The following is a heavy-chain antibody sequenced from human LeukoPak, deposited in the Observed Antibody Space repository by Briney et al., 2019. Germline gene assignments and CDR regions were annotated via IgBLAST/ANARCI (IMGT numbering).Heavy chain of an antibody. CDR2: IYSGGST. J-gene: IGHJ4*02. CDR1: GFTVSSNY. D-gene: IGHD3-22*01. CDR3: ARNPSYYYDSSGYYLDY. V-gene: IGHV3-66*01. Sequence: PGGSLRLSCAASGFTVSSNYMSWVRQAPGKGLEWVSVIYSGGSTYYADSVKGRFTISRDNSKNTLYLQMNSLRAEDTAVYYCARNPSYYYDSSGYYLDYWGQGTLVTVSS.